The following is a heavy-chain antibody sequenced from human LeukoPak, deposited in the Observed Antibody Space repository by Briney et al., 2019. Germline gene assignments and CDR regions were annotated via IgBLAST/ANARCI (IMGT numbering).Heavy chain of an antibody. CDR1: GYTFTSYD. CDR3: ARGGCTGGSCYSLDS. CDR2: MNPNSGNT. D-gene: IGHD2-15*01. V-gene: IGHV1-8*03. Sequence: ASVKVSFKSSGYTFTSYDINWVRQATGQGLEWMGWMNPNSGNTGYAQKFQGRVTITRNTSISTAYIDLSSLRSEETAVYYCARGGCTGGSCYSLDSWGPGNLVTVSS. J-gene: IGHJ5*01.